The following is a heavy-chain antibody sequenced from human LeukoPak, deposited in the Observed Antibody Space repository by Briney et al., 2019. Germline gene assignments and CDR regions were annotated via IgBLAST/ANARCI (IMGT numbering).Heavy chain of an antibody. D-gene: IGHD6-6*01. V-gene: IGHV3-9*03. Sequence: PGGSLRLSCAASGFTFDDYAMHWVRQAPGKGLEWVSGISWNSGSIGYADSVKGRFTISRDNAKNSLYLQMNSLRAEDMALYYCARSSSWEYYFDYWGQGTLVTVSS. J-gene: IGHJ4*02. CDR3: ARSSSWEYYFDY. CDR2: ISWNSGSI. CDR1: GFTFDDYA.